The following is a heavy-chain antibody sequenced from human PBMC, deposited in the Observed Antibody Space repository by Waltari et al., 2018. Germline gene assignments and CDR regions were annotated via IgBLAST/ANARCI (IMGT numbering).Heavy chain of an antibody. D-gene: IGHD2-8*02. V-gene: IGHV4-39*01. CDR1: GGSISSSSYY. CDR2: IYYSGST. Sequence: QLQLQESGPGLVKPSETLSLTCTVSGGSISSSSYYSGWIRQPPGKVLEWIGSIYYSGSTYYNPSLKSRVTISVDTSKNQFSLKLSSVTAADTAVYYCARRKDGTGVYYFDYWGQGTLVTVSS. J-gene: IGHJ4*02. CDR3: ARRKDGTGVYYFDY.